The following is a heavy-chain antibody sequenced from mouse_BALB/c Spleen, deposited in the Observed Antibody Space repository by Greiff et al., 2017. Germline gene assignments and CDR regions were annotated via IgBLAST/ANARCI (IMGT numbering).Heavy chain of an antibody. CDR1: GYTFTSYT. J-gene: IGHJ3*01. D-gene: IGHD2-14*01. CDR3: ARTHYRYDGAWFAY. Sequence: VQLQQSAAELARPGASVKMSCKASGYTFTSYTMHWVKQRPGQGLEWIGYINPSSGYTEYNQKFKDKTTLTADKSSSTAYMQLSSLTSEDSAVYYCARTHYRYDGAWFAYWGQGTLVTVSA. CDR2: INPSSGYT. V-gene: IGHV1-4*02.